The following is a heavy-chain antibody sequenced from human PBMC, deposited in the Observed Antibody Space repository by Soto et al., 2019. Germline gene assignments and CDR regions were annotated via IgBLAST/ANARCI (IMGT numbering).Heavy chain of an antibody. J-gene: IGHJ4*02. CDR1: GFTFSSYA. Sequence: QVQLVESGGGVVQPGRSLRLSCVASGFTFSSYAMHWVRQAPGKGLEWVAVISYDGSNKYYADSVKGRFTISRDNSKTLYLQMNSLRAEDTAVYYCVRDKSPYSSGWYNRHFDYWGQGTLVTVSS. V-gene: IGHV3-30-3*01. CDR2: ISYDGSNK. D-gene: IGHD6-19*01. CDR3: VRDKSPYSSGWYNRHFDY.